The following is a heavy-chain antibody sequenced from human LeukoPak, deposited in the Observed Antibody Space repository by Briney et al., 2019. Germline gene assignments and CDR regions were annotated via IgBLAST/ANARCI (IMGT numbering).Heavy chain of an antibody. D-gene: IGHD3-10*01. CDR1: GFTFSSYA. Sequence: GVSLRLSCAASGFTFSSYAMSWVRQAPGKGLEWVSAISGSGGSTYYADSVKRRFTISRDNSKNTLYLQMNSLRAEDTAVYYCAKFFPYGPPQRGGHYYFDYWGQGTLVTVSS. J-gene: IGHJ4*02. V-gene: IGHV3-23*01. CDR3: AKFFPYGPPQRGGHYYFDY. CDR2: ISGSGGST.